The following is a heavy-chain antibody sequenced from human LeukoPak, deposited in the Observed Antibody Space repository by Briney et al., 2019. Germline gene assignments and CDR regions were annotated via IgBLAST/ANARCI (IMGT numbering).Heavy chain of an antibody. CDR3: ARGRHYYDSSVNRGADY. J-gene: IGHJ4*02. CDR2: ISSSTTTM. V-gene: IGHV3-48*01. Sequence: GGSLRLSCAASGFSFYTYSMDWVRQAPGKGLEWVSCISSSTTTMLYADSVKGRFTISRDNAKNSLYLQMDSLRAEDTAVYYCARGRHYYDSSVNRGADYWGQGTLVTVSS. CDR1: GFSFYTYS. D-gene: IGHD3-22*01.